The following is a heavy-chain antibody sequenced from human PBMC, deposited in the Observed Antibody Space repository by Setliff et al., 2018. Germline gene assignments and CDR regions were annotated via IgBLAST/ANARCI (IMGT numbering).Heavy chain of an antibody. CDR1: GFTLGTYW. Sequence: LRLSCAASGFTLGTYWMHWVRQVPGKGLVWVSRVNSDETTTTYADSVKGRFTISRDNAKNILYLQMNSLGVEDTAVYYCARSSVVGGYSTTYYFDYMDVWGKGTTVTVSS. CDR3: ARSSVVGGYSTTYYFDYMDV. J-gene: IGHJ6*03. D-gene: IGHD3-3*01. CDR2: VNSDETTT. V-gene: IGHV3-74*01.